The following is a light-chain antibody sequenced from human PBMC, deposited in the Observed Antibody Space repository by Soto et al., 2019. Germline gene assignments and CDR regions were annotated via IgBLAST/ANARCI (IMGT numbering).Light chain of an antibody. CDR3: QSYDSSLSVH. Sequence: QSVLTQPPSVSGAPGQRVTISCTGSSSNIGAGYDVHWYQQLPGTAPKLLIYGNSNRPSGVPDRFSGSKSGTSASLAITGLHAEDEADYYCQSYDSSLSVHFGTGTKVTVL. CDR2: GNS. V-gene: IGLV1-40*01. CDR1: SSNIGAGYD. J-gene: IGLJ1*01.